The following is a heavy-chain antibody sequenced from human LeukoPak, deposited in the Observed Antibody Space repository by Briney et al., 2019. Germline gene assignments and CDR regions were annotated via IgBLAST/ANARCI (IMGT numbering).Heavy chain of an antibody. CDR1: GYTFTSYG. D-gene: IGHD2-15*01. J-gene: IGHJ4*02. Sequence: ASVKVSCKASGYTFTSYGISWVRQAPGQGLERMGGISTYNGNTNYAQKLQGRVTMTTDTSTSTAYMELRSLRSDDTAVYYCARDFVVVVDLGYWGQGTLVTVSS. CDR2: ISTYNGNT. CDR3: ARDFVVVVDLGY. V-gene: IGHV1-18*01.